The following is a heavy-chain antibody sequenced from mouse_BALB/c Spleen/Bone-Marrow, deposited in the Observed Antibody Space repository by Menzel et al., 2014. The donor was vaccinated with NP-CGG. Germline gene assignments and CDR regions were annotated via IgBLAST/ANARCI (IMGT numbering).Heavy chain of an antibody. J-gene: IGHJ4*01. CDR1: GFNIKDTY. CDR2: IDPANGNT. D-gene: IGHD2-4*01. Sequence: VQLKHSGAEFVKPGASVKLSCTASGFNIKDTYMHWVKQRPEQGLEWIGRIDPANGNTKYDPKFQDKATITTDTSSNTAYLQLSSLTSDDTAVYYCARDDYNDYYAMDYWGQGTSVTVSS. V-gene: IGHV14-3*02. CDR3: ARDDYNDYYAMDY.